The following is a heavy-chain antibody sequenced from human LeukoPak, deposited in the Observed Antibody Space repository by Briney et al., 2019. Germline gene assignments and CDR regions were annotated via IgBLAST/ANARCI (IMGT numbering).Heavy chain of an antibody. CDR1: GYTFTYYY. CDR3: ARAGGIYFDY. CDR2: INASGGST. V-gene: IGHV1-46*01. J-gene: IGHJ4*02. Sequence: ASVKVSCKASGYTFTYYYMHWVRQAPGQGLEWMGIINASGGSTTYAQKFQGRVTMTRDTSTRTVYMELSSLRSEDTAVYYCARAGGIYFDYWGQGTLVTVSS. D-gene: IGHD3-16*01.